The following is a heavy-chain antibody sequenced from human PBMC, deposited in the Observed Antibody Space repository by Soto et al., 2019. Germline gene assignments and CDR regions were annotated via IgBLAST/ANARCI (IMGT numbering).Heavy chain of an antibody. CDR3: AREGIAVAGSNWFDP. Sequence: QVQLVQSGAEVKKPGASVKVSCKASGYTFTSYYMHWVRQAPGQGLEWMGIINPSGGSTSYAQKFQGRVTMTRDTSTSTVYMELSSLRSEDTAVYYCAREGIAVAGSNWFDPWGQGTLVTVSS. CDR2: INPSGGST. V-gene: IGHV1-46*01. J-gene: IGHJ5*02. D-gene: IGHD6-19*01. CDR1: GYTFTSYY.